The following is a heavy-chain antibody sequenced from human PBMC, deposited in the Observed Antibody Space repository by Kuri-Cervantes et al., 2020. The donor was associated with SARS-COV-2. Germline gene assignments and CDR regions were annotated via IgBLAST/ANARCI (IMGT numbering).Heavy chain of an antibody. CDR3: ARRLEYDFWSGPLDAFDI. CDR2: ISSSGSNI. J-gene: IGHJ3*02. Sequence: GESLKISCAASGFTFSSYEMNWVRQAPGKGLEWVSYISSSGSNIYYADSEKGRFTISRDNAKNSLYLQMNSLRAEDTAVYYCARRLEYDFWSGPLDAFDIWGQGTMVTVSS. CDR1: GFTFSSYE. D-gene: IGHD3-3*01. V-gene: IGHV3-48*03.